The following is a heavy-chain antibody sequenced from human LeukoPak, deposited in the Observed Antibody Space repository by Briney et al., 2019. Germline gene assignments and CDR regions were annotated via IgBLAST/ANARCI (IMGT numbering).Heavy chain of an antibody. Sequence: GGSLRLSCAASGFTFSDYDMHWARQVTGRGLEWVSAIGIGGDTYYPGSVKGRFTIPRENAKNFVYLQMNSLGAGDTAVYYCARVRELYRDYWGQGTLVTVSS. CDR2: IGIGGDT. V-gene: IGHV3-13*01. J-gene: IGHJ4*02. CDR1: GFTFSDYD. D-gene: IGHD3-10*01. CDR3: ARVRELYRDY.